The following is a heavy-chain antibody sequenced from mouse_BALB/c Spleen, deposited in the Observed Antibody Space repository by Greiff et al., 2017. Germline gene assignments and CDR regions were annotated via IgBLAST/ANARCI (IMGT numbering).Heavy chain of an antibody. D-gene: IGHD2-2*01. J-gene: IGHJ3*01. Sequence: VQLQQSGAELVKPGASVKLSCTASGFNIKDTYMHWVKQRPEQGLEWIGRIDPANGNTKYDPKFQGKATITADTSSNTAYLQLSSLTSEDTAVYYCALIYYGYDWFAYWGQGTLVTVSA. CDR1: GFNIKDTY. CDR2: IDPANGNT. CDR3: ALIYYGYDWFAY. V-gene: IGHV14-3*02.